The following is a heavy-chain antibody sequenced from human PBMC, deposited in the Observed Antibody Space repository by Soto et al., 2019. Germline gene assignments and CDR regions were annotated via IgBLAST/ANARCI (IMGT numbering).Heavy chain of an antibody. CDR2: ISGSGGST. D-gene: IGHD6-19*01. Sequence: GGSLRLSCAAYGFTFSSYAMSWVRQAPGKGLEWVSAISGSGGSTYYADAVKGRFTISRDNSKNTLYLQMNSLRAEDTAVYYCAKAIEDRQWLVPVYPWGQGTLFTVSS. CDR3: AKAIEDRQWLVPVYP. CDR1: GFTFSSYA. J-gene: IGHJ5*02. V-gene: IGHV3-23*01.